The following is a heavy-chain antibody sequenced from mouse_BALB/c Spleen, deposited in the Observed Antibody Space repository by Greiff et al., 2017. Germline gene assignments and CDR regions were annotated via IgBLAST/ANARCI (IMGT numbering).Heavy chain of an antibody. CDR1: GSSLTGYG. V-gene: IGHV2-6-7*01. CDR3: AREDRYERGYAMDY. CDR2: IWGDGST. Sequence: VQLQESGPGLVAPSQSLSITCTVSGSSLTGYGVNWVRQPPGKGLEWLGMIWGDGSTDYNSALKSRLSISKDNSKSQVFLKMNSLQTDDTARYYCAREDRYERGYAMDYWGQGTSVTVSS. J-gene: IGHJ4*01. D-gene: IGHD2-14*01.